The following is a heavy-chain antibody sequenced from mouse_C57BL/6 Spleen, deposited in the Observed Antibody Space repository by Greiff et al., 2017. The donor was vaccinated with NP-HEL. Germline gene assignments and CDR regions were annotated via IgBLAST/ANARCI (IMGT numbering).Heavy chain of an antibody. Sequence: QVQLQQSGPELVKPGASVKISCKASGYAFSSSWMNWVKQRPGKGLEWIGRIYPGDGDTNYNGKFKGKATLTADKSSSTAYMQLSSLTSEDSAVYFCARSPIYYDYFDYWGQGTTLTVSS. J-gene: IGHJ2*01. CDR2: IYPGDGDT. V-gene: IGHV1-82*01. CDR1: GYAFSSSW. D-gene: IGHD2-4*01. CDR3: ARSPIYYDYFDY.